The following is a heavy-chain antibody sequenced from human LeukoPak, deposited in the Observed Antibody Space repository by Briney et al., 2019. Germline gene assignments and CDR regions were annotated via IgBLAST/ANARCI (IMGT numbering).Heavy chain of an antibody. J-gene: IGHJ3*02. CDR3: ARGVYSSGRADVFDI. Sequence: GGSLRLSCAASGFTFSSYAMSWVRQAPGKGLEYVSVITGNGDIIAYADSVKGRFTISRDNSKNTLYLQMGSLRPEDMAVYYCARGVYSSGRADVFDIWGQGTKVIVSS. V-gene: IGHV3-64*02. D-gene: IGHD6-19*01. CDR2: ITGNGDII. CDR1: GFTFSSYA.